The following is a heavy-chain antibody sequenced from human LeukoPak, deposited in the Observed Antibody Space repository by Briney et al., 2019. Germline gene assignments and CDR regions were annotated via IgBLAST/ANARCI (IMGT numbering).Heavy chain of an antibody. CDR3: ARFYYGSGRRGYFDY. CDR2: INHSGST. D-gene: IGHD3-10*01. Sequence: PSETLSLTCAVYGGSFSGYYWSWIRQPPAKGLEWIGEINHSGSTNYNPSLKSRVTISVDTSKNQFSLKLSSVTAADTAVYYCARFYYGSGRRGYFDYWGQGTLVTVSS. CDR1: GGSFSGYY. V-gene: IGHV4-34*01. J-gene: IGHJ4*02.